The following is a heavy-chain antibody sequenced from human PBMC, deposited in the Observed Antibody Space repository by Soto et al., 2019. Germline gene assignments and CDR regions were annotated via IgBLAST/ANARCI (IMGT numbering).Heavy chain of an antibody. V-gene: IGHV4-34*01. CDR3: AGGTYYAD. CDR1: GGPFRGYY. CDR2: INHSVST. Sequence: QVQLQQWGAGLLKPSETLSLTCAVDGGPFRGYYWSWIRQPPGKGLDWIGEINHSVSTHYNPSLKSRVTLSVDTSKNQFSMRLNSVTAADKAGYYCAGGTYYADWGQGALVTVSS. D-gene: IGHD1-26*01. J-gene: IGHJ4*02.